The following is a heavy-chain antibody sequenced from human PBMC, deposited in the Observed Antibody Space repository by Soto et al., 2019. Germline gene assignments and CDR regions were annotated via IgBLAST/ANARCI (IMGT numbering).Heavy chain of an antibody. D-gene: IGHD1-1*01. CDR3: ASGRVQDTYYYYGMDV. J-gene: IGHJ6*02. Sequence: ASVKVSCKASGGTFSSYAISWVRQAPGQGLEWMGGIIPIFGTANYAQKFQGRVTITADESTSTAYMELSSLRSEDTAVYYCASGRVQDTYYYYGMDVWGQGTTVTVSS. CDR2: IIPIFGTA. V-gene: IGHV1-69*13. CDR1: GGTFSSYA.